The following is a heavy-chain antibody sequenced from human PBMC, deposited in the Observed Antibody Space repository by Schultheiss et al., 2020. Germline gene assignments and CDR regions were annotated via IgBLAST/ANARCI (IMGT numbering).Heavy chain of an antibody. V-gene: IGHV3-48*03. Sequence: GGSLRLSCTASGFTFSSYEMNWVRQAPGKGLQWVSYITSSGNIIYYGDSVKGRFTISRDNAKNSLYLQMNSLRVEDTAFYYCVRENGRDGFDIWGQGTLVTVSS. D-gene: IGHD2-8*01. CDR3: VRENGRDGFDI. CDR2: ITSSGNII. J-gene: IGHJ3*02. CDR1: GFTFSSYE.